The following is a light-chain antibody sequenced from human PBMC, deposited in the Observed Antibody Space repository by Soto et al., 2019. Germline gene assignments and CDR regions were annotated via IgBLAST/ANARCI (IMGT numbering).Light chain of an antibody. J-gene: IGLJ1*01. CDR2: EVT. Sequence: QSVLSQPPSASGSPGQSVTISCTGTSSDVGRYDYVSWYQQHPGKAPKLMIYEVTKRPSGVPDRFSGSKSGNTASLTVSGLQAEDEADYYCSSYEGSNNYVFGTGTKLTVL. CDR1: SSDVGRYDY. V-gene: IGLV2-8*01. CDR3: SSYEGSNNYV.